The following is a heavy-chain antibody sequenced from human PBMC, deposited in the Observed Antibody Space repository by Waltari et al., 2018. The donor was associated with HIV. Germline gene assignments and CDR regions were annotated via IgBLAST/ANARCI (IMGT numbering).Heavy chain of an antibody. Sequence: QVQLHQWGAGLLKPSETLSLTCGVYGGSFSDDNWNWSWIRQPPEKGLEWIGEINHSGSTTYTPSRKSRVTLSLDTSKNQLLLNLTSVTAADTAMYFCARGQVGVIYDYWGQGSLVTVSS. CDR1: GGSFSDDN. D-gene: IGHD3-16*02. J-gene: IGHJ4*02. CDR3: ARGQVGVIYDY. CDR2: INHSGST. V-gene: IGHV4-34*01.